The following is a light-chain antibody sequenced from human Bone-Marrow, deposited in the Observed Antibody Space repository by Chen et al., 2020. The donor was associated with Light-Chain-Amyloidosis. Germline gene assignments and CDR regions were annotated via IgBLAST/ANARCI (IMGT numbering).Light chain of an antibody. CDR2: QDS. V-gene: IGLV3-25*03. CDR1: ALAKQY. CDR3: QSADISNVV. Sequence: SVELTLPPSVSVSPGQTARITCSGDALAKQYAYWFQQRPGQAPILLIYQDSARPSGIPERFSGSSSGTTVTLTITGVQAEDEADYFCQSADISNVVFGGGTKLTVL. J-gene: IGLJ2*01.